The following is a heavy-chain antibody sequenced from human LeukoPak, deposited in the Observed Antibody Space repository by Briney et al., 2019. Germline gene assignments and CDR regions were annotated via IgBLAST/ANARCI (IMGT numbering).Heavy chain of an antibody. CDR2: IYYSGST. CDR1: GGSISSGGYS. CDR3: ARTEYYYGSGSYFYYYMDV. Sequence: SETLSLTCAVSGGSISSGGYSWSWIRQPPGKGLEWIGYIYYSGSTYYNPSLKSRVTISVDTSKNQFSLKLSSVTAADTAVYYCARTEYYYGSGSYFYYYMDVWGKGTTVTISS. V-gene: IGHV4-30-4*07. D-gene: IGHD3-10*01. J-gene: IGHJ6*03.